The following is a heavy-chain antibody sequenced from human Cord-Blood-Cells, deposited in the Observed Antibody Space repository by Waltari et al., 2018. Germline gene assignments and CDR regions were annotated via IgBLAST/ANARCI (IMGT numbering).Heavy chain of an antibody. V-gene: IGHV4-34*01. J-gene: IGHJ1*01. Sequence: QVQLQQWGAGLVKPSETLSLTCAVHGGSFSGYYSSWIRQPPGKGMEWIGEINHSGSTNYNPSLKSRVTISVDTSKNQFSLKLSSVTAADTAVYYCASQGRSAAAGTEYFQHWGQGTLVTISS. D-gene: IGHD6-13*01. CDR3: ASQGRSAAAGTEYFQH. CDR1: GGSFSGYY. CDR2: INHSGST.